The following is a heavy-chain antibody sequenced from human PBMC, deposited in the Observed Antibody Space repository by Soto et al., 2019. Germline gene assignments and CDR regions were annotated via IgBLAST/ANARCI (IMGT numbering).Heavy chain of an antibody. V-gene: IGHV1-69*06. CDR3: AAPRTDGYKVPDPSTYYYYGLDV. D-gene: IGHD5-12*01. J-gene: IGHJ6*02. CDR2: IIPIFGTP. CDR1: GGSFSTYA. Sequence: VASVKVSCKASGGSFSTYAISWVRQAPGQGLEWMGGIIPIFGTPNYAQKFQGRATITADRSTSTAYLELNSLRSEDTAVYYCAAPRTDGYKVPDPSTYYYYGLDVWGQGTTVTVSS.